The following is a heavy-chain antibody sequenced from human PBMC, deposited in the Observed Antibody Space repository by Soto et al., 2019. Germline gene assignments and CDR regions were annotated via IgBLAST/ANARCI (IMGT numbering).Heavy chain of an antibody. Sequence: PGESLKISYKGSGYSFTSYWISWVRQMPGKGLEWMGRIDPSDSYTNYSPSFQGHVTISADKSISTAYLQWSSLKASDTAMYYCASLITGTTYYGMDVWGQGTTVTVSS. D-gene: IGHD1-7*01. V-gene: IGHV5-10-1*01. CDR2: IDPSDSYT. CDR3: ASLITGTTYYGMDV. J-gene: IGHJ6*02. CDR1: GYSFTSYW.